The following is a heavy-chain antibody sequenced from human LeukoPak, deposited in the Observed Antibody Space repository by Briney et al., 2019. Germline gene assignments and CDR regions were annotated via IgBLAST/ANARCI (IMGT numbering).Heavy chain of an antibody. CDR2: IIPIFGTA. J-gene: IGHJ6*03. Sequence: SVKVSCKASGGTFSSYAISWVRQAPGQGLEWMGGIIPIFGTANYAQKFQGRVTITADESTSTAYMELSSLRSEDTAVYYCARASLSYYDSSGFYGDYYYYMDVWGKGTTVTVSS. D-gene: IGHD3-22*01. CDR1: GGTFSSYA. CDR3: ARASLSYYDSSGFYGDYYYYMDV. V-gene: IGHV1-69*13.